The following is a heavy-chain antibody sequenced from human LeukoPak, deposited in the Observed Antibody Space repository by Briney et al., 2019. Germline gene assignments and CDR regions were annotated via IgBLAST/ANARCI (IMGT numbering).Heavy chain of an antibody. CDR3: AKKSGDHFHFDF. CDR2: ISYDGSNK. CDR1: GSTFSSYA. J-gene: IGHJ4*02. V-gene: IGHV3-30-3*01. Sequence: GGSLRLSCAASGSTFSSYAMHWVRQAPGKGLVWVAIISYDGSNKYYADSVKGRFTISRDNSKSTLYLQMNSLRAEDTAVYHCAKKSGDHFHFDFWGQGTLVTVSS. D-gene: IGHD2-21*01.